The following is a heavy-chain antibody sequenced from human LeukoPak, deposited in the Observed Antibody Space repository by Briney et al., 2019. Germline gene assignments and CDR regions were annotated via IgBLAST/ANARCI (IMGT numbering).Heavy chain of an antibody. V-gene: IGHV4-39*07. CDR3: ARDYQGGYGDKTVDY. D-gene: IGHD5-18*01. CDR1: GGSISSNTYY. CDR2: IYYSGST. J-gene: IGHJ4*02. Sequence: SETLSLTCTVSGGSISSNTYYWGWIRQPPGKGLEWIGSIYYSGSTYYNPSLKSRVTISVDTSKNQFSLKLSSVTAADTAVCYCARDYQGGYGDKTVDYWGQGTLVTVSS.